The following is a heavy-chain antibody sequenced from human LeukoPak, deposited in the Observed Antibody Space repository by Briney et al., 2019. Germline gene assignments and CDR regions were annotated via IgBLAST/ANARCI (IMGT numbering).Heavy chain of an antibody. CDR1: GGSISSSSYY. V-gene: IGHV3-30*02. CDR3: ARANSSSWYGVIVY. J-gene: IGHJ4*02. D-gene: IGHD6-13*01. CDR2: IRYDGSDK. Sequence: PSETLSLTCTVSGGSISSSSYYWGWVRQAPGKGLEWVAFIRYDGSDKYYADSVKGRFTISRDNSKNTLYLQMNSLRAEDTAVYYCARANSSSWYGVIVYWGQGTLVTVSS.